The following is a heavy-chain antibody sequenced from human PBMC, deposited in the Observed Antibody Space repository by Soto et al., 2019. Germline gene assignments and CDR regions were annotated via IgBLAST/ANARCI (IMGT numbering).Heavy chain of an antibody. J-gene: IGHJ6*02. Sequence: PSETLSLTCTVSGGSISSYYWSWIRQPPGKGLEWIGYIYYSGSTNYNPSLKSRVTISVYTSKNQFSLKLSSVTAADTAVYYCASEPGYNYGMDVWGQGTTVTVSS. V-gene: IGHV4-59*01. CDR1: GGSISSYY. CDR3: ASEPGYNYGMDV. CDR2: IYYSGST.